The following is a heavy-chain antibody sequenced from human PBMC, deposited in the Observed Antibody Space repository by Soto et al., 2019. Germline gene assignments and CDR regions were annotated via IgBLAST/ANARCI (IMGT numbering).Heavy chain of an antibody. D-gene: IGHD2-2*01. CDR2: INHSGST. CDR3: ARAPLPYRYCSSTSCRPYYFDY. CDR1: GGSFSGYY. Sequence: ASETLSLTCAVYGGSFSGYYWGWVRQPPGKGLEWIGEINHSGSTNYNPSLKSRVTISVDTSKNQFSLKLSSVTAADTAVYYCARAPLPYRYCSSTSCRPYYFDYWGQGTLVTVS. J-gene: IGHJ4*02. V-gene: IGHV4-34*01.